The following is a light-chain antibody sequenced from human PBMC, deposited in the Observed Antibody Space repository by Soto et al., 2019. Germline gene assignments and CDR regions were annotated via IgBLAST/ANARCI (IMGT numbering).Light chain of an antibody. J-gene: IGKJ4*01. CDR2: SSS. CDR3: QQTNSFPLT. CDR1: QGISSW. Sequence: DIQMTQSPSSVSASVGDRVTITCRASQGISSWLAWYQHKPGKAPKLRIYSSSILQSGVPSRCRGSGYGTDFTLTISSLQPEDFATYYCQQTNSFPLTFGGGTKVEIK. V-gene: IGKV1-12*01.